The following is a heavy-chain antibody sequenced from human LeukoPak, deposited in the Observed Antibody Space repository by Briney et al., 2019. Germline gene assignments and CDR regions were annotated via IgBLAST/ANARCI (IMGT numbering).Heavy chain of an antibody. Sequence: ASVTVSCKASGYTFTGYFMHWVRQAPGQGVEWMGWINPNSCGTNYAQKFHGRVTMTTDTSITTAYMELSRLRSDDTAVYYCARGNPGSMIGDIWGQGTMVTVPS. CDR2: INPNSCGT. CDR3: ARGNPGSMIGDI. J-gene: IGHJ3*02. CDR1: GYTFTGYF. V-gene: IGHV1-2*02. D-gene: IGHD3-10*02.